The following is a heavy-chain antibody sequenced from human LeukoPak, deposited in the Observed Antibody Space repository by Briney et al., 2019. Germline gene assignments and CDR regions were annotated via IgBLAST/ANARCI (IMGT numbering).Heavy chain of an antibody. V-gene: IGHV4-39*01. CDR1: GVSTTNGIYY. CDR2: VHNVGST. D-gene: IGHD6-19*01. J-gene: IGHJ4*02. Sequence: SETLSLTCTVSGVSTTNGIYYWAWIRQPPGKGLEWIGSVHNVGSTYYNLSLRSRVTMSIDTSKNQFSLRLTSVTAADAAVYYCARHAEYNSGWHFYLDHWGQGILVTVSS. CDR3: ARHAEYNSGWHFYLDH.